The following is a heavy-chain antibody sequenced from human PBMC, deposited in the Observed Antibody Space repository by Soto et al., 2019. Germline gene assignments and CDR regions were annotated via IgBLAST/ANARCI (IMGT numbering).Heavy chain of an antibody. CDR3: AKEGPITNSYFDY. D-gene: IGHD1-1*01. CDR2: ISYDGNVA. J-gene: IGHJ4*02. CDR1: GFTFSSYG. V-gene: IGHV3-30*18. Sequence: QVQLVESGGGVVQPGRSLRLSCAASGFTFSSYGMHWVRQAPGKGLEWVTVISYDGNVAYYADSVKGRFTISRDNSKNTLYLQMNSLRTEDPAMYYCAKEGPITNSYFDYWGQGTLVTVSS.